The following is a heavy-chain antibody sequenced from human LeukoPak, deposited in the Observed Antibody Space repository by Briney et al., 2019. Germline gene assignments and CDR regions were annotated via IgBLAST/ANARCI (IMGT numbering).Heavy chain of an antibody. D-gene: IGHD3-22*01. CDR1: GFTFSSYG. V-gene: IGHV3-33*01. CDR2: IWYDGSNK. Sequence: PGGSLRLSCAASGFTFSSYGMHWVRQAPGKGLEWVAVIWYDGSNKYYADSVKGRFTLSRDHSKNTLYLQMNSLRAEDTAVYYCARDPYYYDSSGYFDYWGQGTLVTVSS. J-gene: IGHJ4*02. CDR3: ARDPYYYDSSGYFDY.